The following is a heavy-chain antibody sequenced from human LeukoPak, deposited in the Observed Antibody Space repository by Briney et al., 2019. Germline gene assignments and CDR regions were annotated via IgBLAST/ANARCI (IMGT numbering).Heavy chain of an antibody. J-gene: IGHJ4*02. CDR2: IIPIFGTA. CDR1: GGTFSSYA. Sequence: GASVSVSCKASGGTFSSYAISWVRQAPGQGLEWMGGIIPIFGTANYAQKFQGRVTITADESTSTAYMELSSLRSEDTAVYYCARDPTTTVTTLRGPYYFDYWGQGTLVTVSS. V-gene: IGHV1-69*13. CDR3: ARDPTTTVTTLRGPYYFDY. D-gene: IGHD4-17*01.